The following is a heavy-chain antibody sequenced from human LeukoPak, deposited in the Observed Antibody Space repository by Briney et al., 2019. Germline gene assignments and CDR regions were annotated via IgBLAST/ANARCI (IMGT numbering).Heavy chain of an antibody. CDR2: IWYDGSNK. V-gene: IGHV3-33*01. CDR3: ARVHIVGATVDAFDI. J-gene: IGHJ3*02. D-gene: IGHD1-26*01. Sequence: GGSLRLSCAASGFTFSSYGMHWVRQAPGKGLEWVAVIWYDGSNKYYADSVKGRFTISRDNSKNTLYLQMNSLRAEDTAVYYCARVHIVGATVDAFDIWGLGTMVTVSS. CDR1: GFTFSSYG.